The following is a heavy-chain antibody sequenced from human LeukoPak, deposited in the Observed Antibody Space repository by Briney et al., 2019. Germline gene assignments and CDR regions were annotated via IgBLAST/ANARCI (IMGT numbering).Heavy chain of an antibody. CDR2: IYYSRST. V-gene: IGHV4-30-4*08. J-gene: IGHJ4*02. CDR3: ARESTRMTLYDSSGY. D-gene: IGHD3-22*01. CDR1: GGSISSGDYY. Sequence: SETLSLTCTVSGGSISSGDYYWSWIRQPPGKGLEWIGYIYYSRSTYYNPSLKSRVTISVDTSKNQFSLKLSSVTAADTAVYYCARESTRMTLYDSSGYWGQGTLVTVSS.